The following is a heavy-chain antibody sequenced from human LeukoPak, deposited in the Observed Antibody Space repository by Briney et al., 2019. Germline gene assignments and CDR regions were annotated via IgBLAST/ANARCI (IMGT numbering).Heavy chain of an antibody. J-gene: IGHJ4*02. Sequence: KVSCKASGYTFTSNYIHWVRQAPGQGLEWMGMIYPRDGSTSYAQKFQGRVTVTRDTSTSTVHMELSGLRSEDTAVYYCARGQEGFDYWGQGTLVTVSS. CDR2: IYPRDGST. CDR1: GYTFTSNY. CDR3: ARGQEGFDY. V-gene: IGHV1-46*01.